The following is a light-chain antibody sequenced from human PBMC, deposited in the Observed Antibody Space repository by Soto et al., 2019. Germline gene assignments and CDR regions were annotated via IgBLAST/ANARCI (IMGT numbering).Light chain of an antibody. CDR3: SSYAVSNNPFV. V-gene: IGLV2-8*01. Sequence: QSALTQPPSASGSPGQSVTISCTGTSSDVGGYKYVSWYQQHPGKAPKLMICEVSKRPSGVPDRFSGSKSGNTASLTVSGLQAEDEADYYCSSYAVSNNPFVFGTGTKVTVL. CDR1: SSDVGGYKY. CDR2: EVS. J-gene: IGLJ1*01.